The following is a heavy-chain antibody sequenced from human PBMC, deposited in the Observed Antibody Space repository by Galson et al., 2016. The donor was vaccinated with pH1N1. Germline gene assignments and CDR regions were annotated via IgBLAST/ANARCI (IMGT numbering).Heavy chain of an antibody. V-gene: IGHV3-69-1*01. CDR3: AGGRSGRGVGSSCYMDV. D-gene: IGHD3-10*01. CDR2: IGSSGNV. J-gene: IGHJ6*02. CDR1: GFTLSDYY. Sequence: SLRLSCAASGFTLSDYYMNWIRETPERGLEWLSSIGSSGNVAYADSVKGRFTISRDNAKNSLFLQMNSLRVEDTALYYCAGGRSGRGVGSSCYMDVWGQGTSVTASS.